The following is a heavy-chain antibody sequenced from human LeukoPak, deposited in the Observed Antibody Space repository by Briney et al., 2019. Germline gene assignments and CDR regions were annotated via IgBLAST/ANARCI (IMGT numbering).Heavy chain of an antibody. CDR1: GGSISSGGYY. CDR2: IYYSGST. CDR3: ARGLLQYYYMDV. Sequence: PSETLSLTCTVSGGSISSGGYYWSWIRQHPGKGLEWIGYIYYSGSTYYNPSLKSRVTISVDTSKNQFSLKLSPVTAADTAVYYCARGLLQYYYMDVWGKGTTVTVSS. J-gene: IGHJ6*03. D-gene: IGHD1-26*01. V-gene: IGHV4-31*03.